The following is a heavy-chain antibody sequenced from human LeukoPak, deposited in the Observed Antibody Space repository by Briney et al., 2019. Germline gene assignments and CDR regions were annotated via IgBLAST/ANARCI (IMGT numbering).Heavy chain of an antibody. D-gene: IGHD2-15*01. J-gene: IGHJ6*02. CDR3: AAEYCSGGSCGGMDV. V-gene: IGHV1-58*02. CDR2: IVVGSGNT. CDR1: GFTFTSSA. Sequence: SVKVSCKASGFTFTSSAMQWVRQARGQRLEWIGWIVVGSGNTNYAQKFQERVTITRDMSTSTAYMELSSLRSEDTAAYYCAAEYCSGGSCGGMDVWGQGTTVTVSS.